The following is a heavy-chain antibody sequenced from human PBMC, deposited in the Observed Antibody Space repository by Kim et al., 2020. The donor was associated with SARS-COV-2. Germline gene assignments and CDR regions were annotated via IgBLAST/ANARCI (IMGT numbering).Heavy chain of an antibody. CDR3: ARENWGWELFDY. Sequence: ASVKVSCKASGYTFTSYGISWVRQAPGQGLEWMGWISAYNGNTNYAQKLQGRVTMTTDTSTSTTYMELRSLRSDDTAVYYCARENWGWELFDYWGQGTLVTVSS. CDR1: GYTFTSYG. CDR2: ISAYNGNT. J-gene: IGHJ4*02. V-gene: IGHV1-18*01. D-gene: IGHD1-26*01.